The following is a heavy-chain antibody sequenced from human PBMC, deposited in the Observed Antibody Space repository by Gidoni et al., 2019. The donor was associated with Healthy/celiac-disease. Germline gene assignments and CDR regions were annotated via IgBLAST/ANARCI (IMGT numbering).Heavy chain of an antibody. Sequence: QVQLQQWGAGRLKPAETLSSTCAVYGGSFSGYYWSWIRQPPGKGLEWSGEINHIGSTHYTPSLKSRVTISVDTSKNQFSLKLSSVTAADTAVYYCARHGYSYGYHYWGQGTLVTVSS. J-gene: IGHJ4*02. CDR2: INHIGST. CDR3: ARHGYSYGYHY. CDR1: GGSFSGYY. D-gene: IGHD5-18*01. V-gene: IGHV4-34*01.